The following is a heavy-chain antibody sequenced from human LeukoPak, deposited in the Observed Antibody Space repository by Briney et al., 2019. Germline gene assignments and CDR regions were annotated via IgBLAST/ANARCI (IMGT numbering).Heavy chain of an antibody. CDR3: ARDLPDIVVVVAAEAGAFDI. J-gene: IGHJ3*02. CDR1: GFTFSSYA. Sequence: GGSLRLSCAASGFTFSSYAMHWVRQAPGKGLEWVAVISYDGSNKYYADSVKGRFTISRDNSKNTLYLQMNSLRAEDTAVYYCARDLPDIVVVVAAEAGAFDIWGQGTMVTVSS. D-gene: IGHD2-15*01. CDR2: ISYDGSNK. V-gene: IGHV3-30-3*01.